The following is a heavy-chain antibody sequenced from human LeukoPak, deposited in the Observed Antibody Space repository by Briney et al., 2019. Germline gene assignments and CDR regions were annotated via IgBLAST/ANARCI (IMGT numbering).Heavy chain of an antibody. D-gene: IGHD1-1*01. Sequence: GGSLRLSCVASGFTFSSYAMSWLRQAPGKGLEWVSAISGSGGSTYYADSVKGRFTISRDNSKNTLYLQMNSLRAEYTAVYYCAKDTELAFDDAFDIWGQGTMVTVSS. CDR3: AKDTELAFDDAFDI. V-gene: IGHV3-23*01. J-gene: IGHJ3*02. CDR2: ISGSGGST. CDR1: GFTFSSYA.